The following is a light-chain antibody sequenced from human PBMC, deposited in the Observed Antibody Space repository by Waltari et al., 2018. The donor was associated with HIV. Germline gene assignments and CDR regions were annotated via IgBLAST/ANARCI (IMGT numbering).Light chain of an antibody. J-gene: IGLJ1*01. CDR3: CSFSGNYTSYV. CDR1: SSDVGVYNY. CDR2: DVT. Sequence: QSALTQPRSVSGSPGQSVTIPCTGTSSDVGVYNYVSWYQPFSDKAPKLTISDVTTRPSGVPDRFSGSKSGNTASLTIRGLQAEDEADYYCCSFSGNYTSYVFGTGTKVTVL. V-gene: IGLV2-11*01.